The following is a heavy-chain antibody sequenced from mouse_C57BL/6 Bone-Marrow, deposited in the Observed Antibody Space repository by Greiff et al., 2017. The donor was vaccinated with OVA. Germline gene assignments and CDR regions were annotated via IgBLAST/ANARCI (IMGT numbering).Heavy chain of an antibody. CDR2: IYPRSGNT. J-gene: IGHJ2*01. Sequence: VQLQQSGAELARPGASVKLSCKASGYTFTSYGISWVKQRTGQGLEWIGEIYPRSGNTYYNEKFKGKATLTADKSSSTAYMELRSLTSEDSAVYFCALIYYYGSSPYFDYWGQGTTLTVSS. CDR3: ALIYYYGSSPYFDY. D-gene: IGHD1-1*01. V-gene: IGHV1-81*01. CDR1: GYTFTSYG.